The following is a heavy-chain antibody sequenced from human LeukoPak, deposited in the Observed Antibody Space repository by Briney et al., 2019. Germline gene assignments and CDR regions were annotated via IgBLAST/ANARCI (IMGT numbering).Heavy chain of an antibody. CDR2: ISSSSSYI. D-gene: IGHD2-15*01. CDR3: ARDHRAGGRLRYFQH. Sequence: PGGSLRLSCVASGFTFSSYNMNWVRLAPGKGLEWVSSISSSSSYIYYADSVKGRFTISRDNAKESMYLQMNSLRAEDTGVYYCARDHRAGGRLRYFQHWGQGTLVTVSS. V-gene: IGHV3-21*01. J-gene: IGHJ1*01. CDR1: GFTFSSYN.